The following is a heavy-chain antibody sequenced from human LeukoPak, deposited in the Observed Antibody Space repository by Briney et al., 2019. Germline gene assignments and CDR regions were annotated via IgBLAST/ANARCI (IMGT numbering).Heavy chain of an antibody. CDR2: IIPILGIA. V-gene: IGHV1-69*04. CDR3: ARDIPYYYDSSGYGNAFDI. J-gene: IGHJ3*02. Sequence: SVKVSCKASGGTFSSYAISWVRQAPGQGLEWMGRIIPILGIANYAQKFQGRVTITADKSTSTAYMELSSLRSEDTAVYYCARDIPYYYDSSGYGNAFDIWGQGTMVTVSS. CDR1: GGTFSSYA. D-gene: IGHD3-22*01.